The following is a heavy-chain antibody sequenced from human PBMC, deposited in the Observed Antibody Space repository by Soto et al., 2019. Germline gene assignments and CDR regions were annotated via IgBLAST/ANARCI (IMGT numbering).Heavy chain of an antibody. V-gene: IGHV4-31*03. CDR3: ARGGYYYENSGQNAYDY. CDR2: IYYGGST. J-gene: IGHJ4*01. Sequence: SSETLSLTCTVSGGSISSGGYYWSWIRQHPGKGLEWIGYIYYGGSTYYNPSLKSRATISGDTSKNQFSLKLSSVTAADTAVYYCARGGYYYENSGQNAYDYWGQGILVTVSS. D-gene: IGHD3-22*01. CDR1: GGSISSGGYY.